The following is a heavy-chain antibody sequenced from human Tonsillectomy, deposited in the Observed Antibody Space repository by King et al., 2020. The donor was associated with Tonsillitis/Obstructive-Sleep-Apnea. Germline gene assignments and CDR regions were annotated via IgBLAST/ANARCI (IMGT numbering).Heavy chain of an antibody. J-gene: IGHJ4*02. Sequence: VQLQQWGAGLLKPSETLSLTCAVYGGSFSGYYWSWIRQPPGKGLEWIGEINHSGSTNYNPSLKSRVTISVDTSKNQFSLKLSSVTAADTAVYYCARGPPVLLWFGELLPYYFDYWGQGTPVTVSS. CDR3: ARGPPVLLWFGELLPYYFDY. CDR2: INHSGST. V-gene: IGHV4-34*01. CDR1: GGSFSGYY. D-gene: IGHD3-10*01.